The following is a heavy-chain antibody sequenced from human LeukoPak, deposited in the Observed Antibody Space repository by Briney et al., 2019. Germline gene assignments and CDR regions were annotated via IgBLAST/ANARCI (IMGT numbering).Heavy chain of an antibody. Sequence: PGGSLRLSCAASGLTFSNYAMSWVRQAPGKGLEWASGISASGGSYYADSVKGRFTVSRDISKNTLYLQMNSLRAEDTAVYFCAREPRDCTGGTCQSAGGHYFYYWSQGTLVTVSS. D-gene: IGHD2-15*01. J-gene: IGHJ4*02. CDR2: ISASGGS. CDR1: GLTFSNYA. CDR3: AREPRDCTGGTCQSAGGHYFYY. V-gene: IGHV3-23*01.